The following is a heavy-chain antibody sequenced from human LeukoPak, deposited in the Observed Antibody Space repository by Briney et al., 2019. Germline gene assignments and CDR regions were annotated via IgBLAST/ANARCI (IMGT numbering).Heavy chain of an antibody. CDR1: SGSITGYY. J-gene: IGHJ5*02. CDR2: IYTSGST. V-gene: IGHV4-4*07. CDR3: ASSAAAGTSGWFDP. Sequence: PSETLSLTCTVSSGSITGYYWAWIRQPAGKGLEWIGRIYTSGSTNYNPSLKSRVTMSVDTSKNQFSLKLSSVTAADTAVYYCASSAAAGTSGWFDPWGQGTLVTVSS. D-gene: IGHD6-13*01.